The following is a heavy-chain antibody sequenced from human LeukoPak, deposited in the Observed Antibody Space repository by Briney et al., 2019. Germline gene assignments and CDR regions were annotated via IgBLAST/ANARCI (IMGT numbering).Heavy chain of an antibody. CDR2: ISSSGSTI. D-gene: IGHD3-22*01. CDR3: ARGPMIVAFKEYYFDY. CDR1: GFTFSDYY. Sequence: GGSLRLSCAASGFTFSDYYMSWIRQAPGKGLEWVSYISSSGSTIYYADSVKGRFTISRDNAKNSLYLQMNSLRAEDTAVYYCARGPMIVAFKEYYFDYWGQGTLVTVSS. J-gene: IGHJ4*02. V-gene: IGHV3-11*01.